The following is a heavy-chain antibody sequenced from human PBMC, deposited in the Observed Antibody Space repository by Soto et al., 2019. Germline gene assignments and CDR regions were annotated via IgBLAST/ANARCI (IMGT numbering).Heavy chain of an antibody. CDR1: GGSLSSYY. CDR3: ARTEMPTIIDY. V-gene: IGHV4-59*12. D-gene: IGHD5-12*01. CDR2: IYYSGST. J-gene: IGHJ4*02. Sequence: SETLSLTCTVAGGSLSSYYLSWIRQPTGKGLEWIGYIYYSGSTNYNPSLKSRVTTSVDTSGNQFSLKLSSVTAADTAVYYCARTEMPTIIDYWGQGTLVTVSS.